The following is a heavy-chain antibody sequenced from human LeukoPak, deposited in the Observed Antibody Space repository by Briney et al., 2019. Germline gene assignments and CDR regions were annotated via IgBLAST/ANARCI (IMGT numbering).Heavy chain of an antibody. CDR1: GYTFTSYY. V-gene: IGHV1-18*04. CDR3: ARDSSGYYYEDY. D-gene: IGHD3-22*01. J-gene: IGHJ4*02. CDR2: ISAYNGNT. Sequence: ASVKVSCKASGYTFTSYYMHWVRQAPGQGLEWMGWISAYNGNTNYAQKLQGRVTMTTDTSTSAAYMELRSLRSDDTAVYYCARDSSGYYYEDYWGQGTLVTVSS.